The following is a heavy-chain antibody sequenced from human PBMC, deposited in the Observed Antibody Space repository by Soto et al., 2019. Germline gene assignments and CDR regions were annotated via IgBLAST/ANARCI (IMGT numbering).Heavy chain of an antibody. CDR2: IYSGGST. J-gene: IGHJ4*02. CDR3: ARVYGDYEGYYFDY. V-gene: IGHV3-53*04. Sequence: GGSLRLSCAASGFTVSSNYMSWVRQAPGKGLEWVSVIYSGGSTYYADSVKGRFTISRHNSKNTLYLQMNSLRAEDTAVYYCARVYGDYEGYYFDYWGQGTLVTVSS. D-gene: IGHD4-17*01. CDR1: GFTVSSNY.